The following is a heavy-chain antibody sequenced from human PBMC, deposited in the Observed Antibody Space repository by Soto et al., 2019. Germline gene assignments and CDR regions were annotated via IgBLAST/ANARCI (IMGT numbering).Heavy chain of an antibody. CDR2: INPNSGGT. CDR3: ARDVVTIFGVVIVNVYGMDV. D-gene: IGHD3-3*01. Sequence: ASVKVSCKASGYTFTGYYTHWVRQAPGQGLEWMGWINPNSGGTNYAQKFQGRVTMTRDTSISTAYMELSRLRSDDTAVYYCARDVVTIFGVVIVNVYGMDVWGQGTTVTVSS. CDR1: GYTFTGYY. V-gene: IGHV1-2*02. J-gene: IGHJ6*02.